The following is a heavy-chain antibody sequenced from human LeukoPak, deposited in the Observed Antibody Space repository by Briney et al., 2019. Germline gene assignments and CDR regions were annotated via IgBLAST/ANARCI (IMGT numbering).Heavy chain of an antibody. CDR1: GFTFSSYA. CDR3: TRAGGPYDFWSGFDWFDP. Sequence: PGRSLRLSCAASGFTFSSYAMHWVRQAPGKGLEWVAVISYDGSNKYYADSVKGRFTISRDNSKNTLYLQMNSLKTEGTAVYYCTRAGGPYDFWSGFDWFDPWGQGTLVTVSS. D-gene: IGHD3-3*01. V-gene: IGHV3-30*04. J-gene: IGHJ5*02. CDR2: ISYDGSNK.